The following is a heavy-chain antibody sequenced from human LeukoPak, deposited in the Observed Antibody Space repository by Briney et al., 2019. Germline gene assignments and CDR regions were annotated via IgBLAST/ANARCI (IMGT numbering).Heavy chain of an antibody. CDR1: GYTFTSYG. V-gene: IGHV1-18*01. J-gene: IGHJ4*02. D-gene: IGHD3-9*01. CDR2: ISAYNGST. Sequence: ASVKVSCKASGYTFTSYGISWVRQAPGQGLEWMGWISAYNGSTNYAQKLQGRVTMTTDTSTSTAYMELRSLRSDDTAVYYCARDLLYYDTLTGPDYWGQGTLVTVSS. CDR3: ARDLLYYDTLTGPDY.